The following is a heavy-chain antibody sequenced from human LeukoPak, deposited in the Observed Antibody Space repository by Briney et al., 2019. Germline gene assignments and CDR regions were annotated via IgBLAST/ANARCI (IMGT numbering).Heavy chain of an antibody. V-gene: IGHV3-21*01. CDR2: ISSSSSYI. D-gene: IGHD5-12*01. CDR1: GFTFSSYS. Sequence: PGGSLRLSCAASGFTFSSYSMNWVRQAPGKGLEWVSSISSSSSYIHYADSVKGRFTISRDNAKNSLYLQMNSLRAEDTAVYYCARDGQWLRPNYFDNWGQGTLVTVSS. CDR3: ARDGQWLRPNYFDN. J-gene: IGHJ4*02.